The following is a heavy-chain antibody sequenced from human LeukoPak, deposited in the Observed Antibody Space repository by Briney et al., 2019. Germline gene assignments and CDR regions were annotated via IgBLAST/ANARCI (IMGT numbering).Heavy chain of an antibody. CDR3: ARDYDSGDFDY. V-gene: IGHV4-61*02. D-gene: IGHD3-22*01. CDR1: GGSISSGSYY. CDR2: IYTSGST. J-gene: IGHJ4*02. Sequence: PSQTLSLTCTVSGGSISSGSYYWSWIRQPAGKGLEWIGRIYTSGSTNYNPSLKSRVTISVDTSKNQFSLKLSSVTAADPAVYYCARDYDSGDFDYWGQGTLVTVSS.